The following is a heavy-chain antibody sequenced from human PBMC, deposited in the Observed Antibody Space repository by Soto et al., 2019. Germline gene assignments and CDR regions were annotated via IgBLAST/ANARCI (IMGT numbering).Heavy chain of an antibody. V-gene: IGHV1-69*12. CDR1: GGTFSNYP. CDR3: ARGNHRWLQLWYFDL. Sequence: QVQLVQSGAEVKKPGSSVKVSCKASGGTFSNYPISWVRQAPGQGLEWMGGIIPIFGTVNYARKFQSRVTMTAEESTSTAYMELSSRRSGDTAVYYCARGNHRWLQLWYFDLWGRGTLVTVSS. D-gene: IGHD5-12*01. CDR2: IIPIFGTV. J-gene: IGHJ2*01.